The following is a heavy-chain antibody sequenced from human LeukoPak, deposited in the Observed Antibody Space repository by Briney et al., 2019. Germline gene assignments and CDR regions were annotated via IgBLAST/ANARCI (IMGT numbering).Heavy chain of an antibody. CDR2: ISGSGGGT. CDR3: AKNQGAGSFDY. J-gene: IGHJ4*02. Sequence: GSLKLSCAASGFNFRSYAISWVRQAPGKGLEWVSGISGSGGGTYYADSVKGRFTISRDNSKNTLYLQMNSLRAEDTAVYYCAKNQGAGSFDYWGQGTLVTVSS. D-gene: IGHD6-19*01. V-gene: IGHV3-23*01. CDR1: GFNFRSYA.